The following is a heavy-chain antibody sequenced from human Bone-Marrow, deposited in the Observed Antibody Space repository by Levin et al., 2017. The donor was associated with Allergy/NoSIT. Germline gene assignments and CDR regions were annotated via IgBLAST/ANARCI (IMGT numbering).Heavy chain of an antibody. V-gene: IGHV3-33*01. CDR2: ISYDGGHK. J-gene: IGHJ4*02. CDR3: TRDRGEWGQFDFDY. D-gene: IGHD1-26*01. Sequence: GGSLRLSCAASGFTFSAFGMHWVRQAPGRGLEWVAVISYDGGHKFYADSVKGRFTISRDNSKNTHYLQMNSLRAEDTAVYYCTRDRGEWGQFDFDYWGQGMLVTVSS. CDR1: GFTFSAFG.